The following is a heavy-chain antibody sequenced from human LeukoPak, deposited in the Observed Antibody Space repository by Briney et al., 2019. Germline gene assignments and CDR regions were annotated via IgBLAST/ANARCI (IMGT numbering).Heavy chain of an antibody. Sequence: GGSLRLSCAASGFIFSNAWMNWVRQAPGKGLEWVGRIKSKTDGGTTDYAAPVKGRFTISTDDPKNTLFLQMNSLKTEDTAVYYCTTATYYYDSSGYYLLRYFDYWGQGTLVTVSS. V-gene: IGHV3-15*07. CDR2: IKSKTDGGTT. D-gene: IGHD3-22*01. CDR1: GFIFSNAW. CDR3: TTATYYYDSSGYYLLRYFDY. J-gene: IGHJ4*02.